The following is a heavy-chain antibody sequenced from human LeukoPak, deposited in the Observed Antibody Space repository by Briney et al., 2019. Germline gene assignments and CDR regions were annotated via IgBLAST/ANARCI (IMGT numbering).Heavy chain of an antibody. V-gene: IGHV5-51*01. CDR1: GYSFTSYW. CDR2: IYPGDSDT. J-gene: IGHJ6*02. D-gene: IGHD6-13*01. Sequence: GESLKISCKGSGYSFTSYWIGWVRQMPGKGLEWMGIIYPGDSDTRYSPSFRGQVTISADKSISTAYLQWSSLKASDTAMYYCAIPSIAAAGTNYYYYGMDVWGQGTTVTVSS. CDR3: AIPSIAAAGTNYYYYGMDV.